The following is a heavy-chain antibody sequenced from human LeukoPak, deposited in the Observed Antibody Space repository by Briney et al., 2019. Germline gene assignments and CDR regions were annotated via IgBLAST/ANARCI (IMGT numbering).Heavy chain of an antibody. D-gene: IGHD6-13*01. J-gene: IGHJ5*02. CDR2: IKQDGTEK. Sequence: QAGGSLRLSCAASGFTFNSYWMSWVRQAPGKGLEWVANIKQDGTEKYYVDSVKGRFTISRDNAKNSLYLQMNSLRTEDTAVYYCARLILRGSSWQHNWFDPWGQGTLVTVSS. V-gene: IGHV3-7*01. CDR1: GFTFNSYW. CDR3: ARLILRGSSWQHNWFDP.